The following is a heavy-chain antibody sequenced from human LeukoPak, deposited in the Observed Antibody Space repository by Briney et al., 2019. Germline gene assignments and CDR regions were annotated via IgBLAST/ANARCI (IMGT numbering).Heavy chain of an antibody. CDR2: IKRKGDDGTI. D-gene: IGHD3-10*02. J-gene: IGHJ4*02. CDR1: GFTFRNAW. V-gene: IGHV3-15*01. Sequence: GGSLRLSCAASGFTFRNAWMRWVRQARGRGLEWVGRIKRKGDDGTIDYAAAVKGRISIAREDSKNKGYLQMNSRQSGDKELYYCNAGTVRSDFDYCGQGTLVTVSS. CDR3: NAGTVRSDFDY.